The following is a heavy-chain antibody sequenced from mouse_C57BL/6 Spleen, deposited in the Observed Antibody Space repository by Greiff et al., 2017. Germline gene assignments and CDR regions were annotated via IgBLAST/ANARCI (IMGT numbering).Heavy chain of an antibody. D-gene: IGHD2-5*01. Sequence: QVQLKESGAELVRPGTSVKMSCKASGYTFTNYWIGWAKQRPGHGLEWIGDIYPGGGYTNYNEKFKGKATLTADKSSSTAYMQFSSLTSEDSAIYYCARGDSNYPDYWGQGTTLTVSS. CDR1: GYTFTNYW. CDR2: IYPGGGYT. V-gene: IGHV1-63*01. J-gene: IGHJ2*01. CDR3: ARGDSNYPDY.